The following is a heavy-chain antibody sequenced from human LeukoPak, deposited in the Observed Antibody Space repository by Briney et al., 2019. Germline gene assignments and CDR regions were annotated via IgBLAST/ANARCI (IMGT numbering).Heavy chain of an antibody. CDR3: AKGGVATVDYFDY. J-gene: IGHJ4*02. CDR1: GFTFCSYG. D-gene: IGHD5-12*01. CDR2: ISYDGRNR. Sequence: PGRSLRLSCAASGFTFCSYGMHWVRQAPGKGLQWVAVISYDGRNRYYADSVKGRFTISRDDSKNTVYLQMNSLRAEDTALYYCAKGGVATVDYFDYWGQGTLVTVSS. V-gene: IGHV3-30*18.